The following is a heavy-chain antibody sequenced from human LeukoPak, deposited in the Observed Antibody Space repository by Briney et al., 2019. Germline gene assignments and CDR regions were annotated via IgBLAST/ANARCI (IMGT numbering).Heavy chain of an antibody. D-gene: IGHD4/OR15-4a*01. J-gene: IGHJ5*02. V-gene: IGHV2-70*04. CDR3: ARLQGATIGAKWFDP. CDR2: IDWDDDK. CDR1: GFSLTTTGMR. Sequence: SGPALVKPTQTLTLTCTFSGFSLTTTGMRVSWIRQPPGKALEWLARIDWDDDKFYSTSLKTRLTISKDTSKNQVVLTMTNMDPVYTATYYCARLQGATIGAKWFDPWGQGTLVTVSS.